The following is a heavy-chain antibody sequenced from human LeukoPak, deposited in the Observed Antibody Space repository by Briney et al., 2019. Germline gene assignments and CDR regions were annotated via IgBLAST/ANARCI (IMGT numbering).Heavy chain of an antibody. Sequence: VASVKVSCKASGYTFTSYGISWVRQAPGQGLEWMGWISAYNGNTNYAQKFQGRVTMTRNTSISTAYMELSSLRSEDTAVYYCARGWLRFGELFYWGQGTLVTVSS. D-gene: IGHD3-10*01. CDR3: ARGWLRFGELFY. J-gene: IGHJ4*02. V-gene: IGHV1-18*01. CDR1: GYTFTSYG. CDR2: ISAYNGNT.